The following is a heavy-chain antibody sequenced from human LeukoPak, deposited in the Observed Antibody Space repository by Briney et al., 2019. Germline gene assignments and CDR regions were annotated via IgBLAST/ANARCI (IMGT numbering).Heavy chain of an antibody. D-gene: IGHD6-19*01. V-gene: IGHV4-61*02. CDR2: IYTSGST. CDR3: ARGAVAGPYGY. CDR1: GGSISSGSYY. J-gene: IGHJ4*02. Sequence: SQTLSLTCTVSGGSISSGSYYWSWIRQPAGKGLEWIGRIYTSGSTNYNPSLKSRVTISVDTSKNQFSLKLSSVTAADTAVYYCARGAVAGPYGYWGQGTLVTVSS.